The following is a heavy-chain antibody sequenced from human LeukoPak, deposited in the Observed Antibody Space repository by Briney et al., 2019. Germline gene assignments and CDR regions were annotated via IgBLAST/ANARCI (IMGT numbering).Heavy chain of an antibody. D-gene: IGHD3-10*01. J-gene: IGHJ2*01. V-gene: IGHV1-69*13. CDR3: AREHAYYYGSGAPRYFDL. CDR1: GGTFSSYA. CDR2: IIPIFGTA. Sequence: GASVKVSCKASGGTFSSYAISWVRQAPGQGLEWMGGIIPIFGTANYAQKFQGRVTITADESTSTAYMELSSPRSEDTAVYYCAREHAYYYGSGAPRYFDLWGRGTLVTVSS.